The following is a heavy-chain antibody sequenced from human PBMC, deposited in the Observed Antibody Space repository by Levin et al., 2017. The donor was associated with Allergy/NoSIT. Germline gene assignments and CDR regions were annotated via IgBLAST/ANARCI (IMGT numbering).Heavy chain of an antibody. CDR2: IIPIFGTA. CDR1: GGTFSSYA. D-gene: IGHD3-22*01. Sequence: AASVKVSCKASGGTFSSYAISWVRQAPGQGLEWMGGIIPIFGTANYAQKFQGRVTITADESTSTAYMELSSLRSEDTAVYYCATRAPRVSGYLNYYYMDVWGKGTTVTVSS. CDR3: ATRAPRVSGYLNYYYMDV. J-gene: IGHJ6*03. V-gene: IGHV1-69*13.